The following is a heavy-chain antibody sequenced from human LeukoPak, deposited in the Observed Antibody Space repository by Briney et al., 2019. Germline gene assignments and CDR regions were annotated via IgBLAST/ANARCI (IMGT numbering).Heavy chain of an antibody. V-gene: IGHV1-18*01. CDR1: GGTFSSYA. CDR2: ISAYNGNT. J-gene: IGHJ4*02. CDR3: ARRLYSSGWYYDY. Sequence: ASVKVSCKASGGTFSSYAISWVRQAPGQGLEWMGWISAYNGNTNYAQKLQGRVTMTTDTSTSTAYMELRSLRSGDTAVYYCARRLYSSGWYYDYWGQGTLVTVSS. D-gene: IGHD6-19*01.